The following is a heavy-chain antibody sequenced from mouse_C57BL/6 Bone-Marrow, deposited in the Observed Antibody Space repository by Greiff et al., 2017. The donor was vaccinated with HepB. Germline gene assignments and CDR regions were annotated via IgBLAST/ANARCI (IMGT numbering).Heavy chain of an antibody. V-gene: IGHV1-55*01. J-gene: IGHJ4*01. CDR2: IYPGSGST. CDR1: GYTFTSYW. D-gene: IGHD3-1*01. CDR3: ARDSGAMDY. Sequence: QVQLQQPGAELVKPGASVKLSCKASGYTFTSYWITWVKQRPGQGLEWIGDIYPGSGSTNYNEKFKSKATLTVDTSSSTAYMQLSSLTSEDAAVYYCARDSGAMDYWGQGTSVTVSS.